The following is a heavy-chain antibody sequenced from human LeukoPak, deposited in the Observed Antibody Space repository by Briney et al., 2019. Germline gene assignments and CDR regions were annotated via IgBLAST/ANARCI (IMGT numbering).Heavy chain of an antibody. V-gene: IGHV3-15*01. CDR1: GFTVSSNY. J-gene: IGHJ5*02. CDR2: IKSKTDGGTT. Sequence: GGSLRLSCAASGFTVSSNYMSWVRQAPGKGLEWVGRIKSKTDGGTTDYAAPVKGRFTISRDDSKNTLYLQMNSLKTEDTAVYYCTTPLEIVAASRFDPWGQGTLVTVSS. D-gene: IGHD3-22*01. CDR3: TTPLEIVAASRFDP.